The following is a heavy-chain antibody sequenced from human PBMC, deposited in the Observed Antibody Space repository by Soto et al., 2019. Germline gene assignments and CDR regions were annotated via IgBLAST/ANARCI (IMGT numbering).Heavy chain of an antibody. Sequence: SETLSLTCSVSGYSVTSSDYYWAWTRQPPGKGLEWIGGMFYSGLTYYNPSLKSQVTLSVDTSKNQFSVRLNSVTATDTAVYYCAPLSVSLSGPYGIHVWGQGTTVTVSS. CDR1: GYSVTSSDYY. V-gene: IGHV4-39*01. D-gene: IGHD2-15*01. CDR3: APLSVSLSGPYGIHV. J-gene: IGHJ6*02. CDR2: MFYSGLT.